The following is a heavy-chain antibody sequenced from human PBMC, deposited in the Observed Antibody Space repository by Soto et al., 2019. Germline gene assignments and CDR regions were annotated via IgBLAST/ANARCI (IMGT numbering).Heavy chain of an antibody. J-gene: IGHJ6*02. CDR1: GYTLTELS. V-gene: IGHV1-24*01. Sequence: ASVKVSCKVSGYTLTELSMHWVRQAPGKGLEWMGGFDPEDGETIYAQKFQGRVTMTEDTSTDTAYMELSSLRSDDTAVYYCARDGPNYYDSSGPYSDYYGMDVWGQGTTVTVSS. CDR2: FDPEDGET. D-gene: IGHD3-22*01. CDR3: ARDGPNYYDSSGPYSDYYGMDV.